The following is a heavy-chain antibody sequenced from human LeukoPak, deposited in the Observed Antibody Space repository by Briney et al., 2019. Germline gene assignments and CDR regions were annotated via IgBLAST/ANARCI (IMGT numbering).Heavy chain of an antibody. D-gene: IGHD6-19*01. Sequence: ASVKVSCKASEYTFISHYMHWVRQAPGQGLEWMGIINPGGGSTSYAQKFQGRVTMTRDTSTSTVYMELSSLRSEDTAVYYCASDGYSSGWYVLDYWGQGTLVTVSS. CDR1: EYTFISHY. J-gene: IGHJ4*02. V-gene: IGHV1-46*01. CDR2: INPGGGST. CDR3: ASDGYSSGWYVLDY.